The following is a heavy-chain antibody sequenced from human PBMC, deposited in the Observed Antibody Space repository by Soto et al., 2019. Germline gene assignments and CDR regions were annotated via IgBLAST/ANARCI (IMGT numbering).Heavy chain of an antibody. CDR2: ISYDGSNK. J-gene: IGHJ6*02. V-gene: IGHV3-30*18. CDR1: GFTFSSYG. Sequence: VGSLRLSCASSGFTFSSYGMHWVRQAPGKGLEWVAVISYDGSNKYYADSVKGRFTISRDNSKNTLYLQMNSLRAEDTAVYYCAKDGGSYYCMEVWGQGTTVTVSS. D-gene: IGHD3-16*01. CDR3: AKDGGSYYCMEV.